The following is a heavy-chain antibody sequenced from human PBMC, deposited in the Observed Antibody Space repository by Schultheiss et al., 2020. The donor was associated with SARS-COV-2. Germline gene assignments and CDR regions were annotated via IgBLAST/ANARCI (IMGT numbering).Heavy chain of an antibody. Sequence: SETLSLTCTVSGGSISSYYWSWIRQPAGKGLEWIGRIYTSGSTNYNPSLKSRVTISVDTSKNQFSLKLSSVTAADTAVYYCAREWDYYDSSGHSSWFDPWGQGTLVTVSS. CDR2: IYTSGST. V-gene: IGHV4-4*07. D-gene: IGHD3-22*01. CDR1: GGSISSYY. CDR3: AREWDYYDSSGHSSWFDP. J-gene: IGHJ5*02.